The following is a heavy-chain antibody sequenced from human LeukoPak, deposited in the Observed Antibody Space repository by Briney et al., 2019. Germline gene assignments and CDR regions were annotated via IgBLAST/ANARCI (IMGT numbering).Heavy chain of an antibody. CDR1: GYTFTGYY. J-gene: IGHJ5*02. CDR3: ALLEWSPTWDWFDP. V-gene: IGHV1-2*02. Sequence: ASVKVSCKASGYTFTGYYMHWVRQAPGQGLEWMGWIKPNSGGTNYAQKFQGRVTMTRDTSISTAYMELSRLRSDDTAVYYCALLEWSPTWDWFDPWGQGTLVTVSS. CDR2: IKPNSGGT. D-gene: IGHD3-3*01.